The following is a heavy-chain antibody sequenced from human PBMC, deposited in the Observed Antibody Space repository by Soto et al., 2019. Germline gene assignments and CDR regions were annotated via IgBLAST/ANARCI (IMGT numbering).Heavy chain of an antibody. V-gene: IGHV3-30-3*01. CDR2: ISYDGSNK. J-gene: IGHJ4*02. D-gene: IGHD5-12*01. CDR1: GFTFSSYA. CDR3: ARDWDSGYDPGYYFDY. Sequence: SLRLSCAASGFTFSSYAMHWVRQAPGKGLEWVAVISYDGSNKYYADSVKCRFTISRDNSKNTLYLKMNSLRAEDTAVYYCARDWDSGYDPGYYFDYWGQGTLVTVSS.